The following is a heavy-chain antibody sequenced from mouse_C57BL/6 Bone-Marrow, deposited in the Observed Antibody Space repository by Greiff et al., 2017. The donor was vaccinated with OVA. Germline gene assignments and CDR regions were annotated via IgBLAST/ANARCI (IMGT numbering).Heavy chain of an antibody. CDR2: IYPSSGNT. Sequence: QVQLQQSGAELARPGASVKLSCKASGYTFTSYGLSWVKQRNGQGLEWMGEIYPSSGNTYYTEKFKGKATLTADKSSSTAYMELRSLTSEDSAVYFCARRITTVVAPNYWGQGTTLTVSS. CDR3: ARRITTVVAPNY. J-gene: IGHJ2*01. CDR1: GYTFTSYG. V-gene: IGHV1-81*01. D-gene: IGHD1-1*01.